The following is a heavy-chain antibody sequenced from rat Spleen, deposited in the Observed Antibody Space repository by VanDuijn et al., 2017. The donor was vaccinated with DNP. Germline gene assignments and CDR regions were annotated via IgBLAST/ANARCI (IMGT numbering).Heavy chain of an antibody. D-gene: IGHD4-3*01. CDR1: GFTFSAYW. V-gene: IGHV5-58*01. CDR2: INPDGGST. J-gene: IGHJ2*01. CDR3: VRWNSGHFDY. Sequence: EVQLVETGGGLVQPGRSLKLSCVASGFTFSAYWMYWIRQAPGKGLEWVASINPDGGSTYYPDSVKGRFTISRDNAENTLYLQMNSLRSEDMATYYCVRWNSGHFDYWGQGVMVPVSS.